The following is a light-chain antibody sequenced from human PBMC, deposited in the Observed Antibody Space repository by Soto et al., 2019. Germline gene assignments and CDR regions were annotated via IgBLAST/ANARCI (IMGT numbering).Light chain of an antibody. J-gene: IGLJ2*01. CDR2: DVS. Sequence: QSALTQPASVSGSPGQSITISCTGTSSDVGGYNYVSWYQQHPGKAPKLMIYDVSNRPSGVSNRFSGSKSGNTASLTISGLQAEDEADYYCSSYTRSSTVVFGGGTKLT. CDR1: SSDVGGYNY. CDR3: SSYTRSSTVV. V-gene: IGLV2-14*01.